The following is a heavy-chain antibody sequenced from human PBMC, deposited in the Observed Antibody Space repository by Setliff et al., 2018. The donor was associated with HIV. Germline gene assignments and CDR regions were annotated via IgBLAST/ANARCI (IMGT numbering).Heavy chain of an antibody. V-gene: IGHV4-38-2*02. CDR1: GYSISSGYY. D-gene: IGHD3-22*01. CDR2: INHSGST. J-gene: IGHJ2*01. Sequence: SETLSLTCAVSGYSISSGYYWGWIRQPPGKGLEWIGEINHSGSTNYNPSLKSRVTISVDTSKNQFSLKLSSVTAADTAVYYCARERKPWYYYDSSGYYFYWYFDLWGRGTLVTVSS. CDR3: ARERKPWYYYDSSGYYFYWYFDL.